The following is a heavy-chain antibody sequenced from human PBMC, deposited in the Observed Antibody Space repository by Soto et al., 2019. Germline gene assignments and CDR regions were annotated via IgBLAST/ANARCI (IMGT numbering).Heavy chain of an antibody. J-gene: IGHJ4*02. D-gene: IGHD2-8*02. V-gene: IGHV3-23*01. CDR1: GFTASNYA. CDR3: AKDARRTGLVGHWID. CDR2: IRDSGRSA. Sequence: VQLLESGGGLVQPGGSLRLSCGASGFTASNYAMTWVRQAPGKGLQWVSTIRDSGRSAYYADSVKGRFAISRDNSKNTLFLQMNDLRAEDTAVYFCAKDARRTGLVGHWIDWGQGTLVTVSS.